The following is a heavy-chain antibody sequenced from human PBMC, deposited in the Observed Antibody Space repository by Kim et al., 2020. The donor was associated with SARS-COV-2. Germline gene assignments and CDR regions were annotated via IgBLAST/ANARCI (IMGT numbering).Heavy chain of an antibody. CDR2: INHSGST. CDR1: GGSFSGYY. Sequence: SETLSLTCAVYGGSFSGYYWRWIRQPPGKGLEWIGEINHSGSTNYNPFLKSRVTISADTSKNQFSLKLSSVTAADTAVYYCAKGHYYYGMDVWGQGTTVTVSS. CDR3: AKGHYYYGMDV. V-gene: IGHV4-34*01. J-gene: IGHJ6*01.